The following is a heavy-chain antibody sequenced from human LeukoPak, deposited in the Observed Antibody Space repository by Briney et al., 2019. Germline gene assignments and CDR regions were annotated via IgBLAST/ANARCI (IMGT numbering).Heavy chain of an antibody. Sequence: PAESLRLSCAVSGFSFSNYAMTWVRQAPGKGLEWVSSVSGSGRNTFYPDSVEGRFTISRDNSKNTVYLQMNILPADDTAVYYCGKIRRVGANQRGLCDYWRRGTLHSVSP. D-gene: IGHD1-26*01. CDR3: GKIRRVGANQRGLCDY. CDR1: GFSFSNYA. V-gene: IGHV3-23*01. J-gene: IGHJ4*02. CDR2: VSGSGRNT.